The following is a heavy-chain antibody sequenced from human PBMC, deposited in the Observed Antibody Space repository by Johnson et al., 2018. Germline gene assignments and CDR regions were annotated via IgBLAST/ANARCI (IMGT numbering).Heavy chain of an antibody. Sequence: QVQLQQWGAGLLKPSETLSLTCAVYGGSFSGYYWNWIRQPPGKGLEWIGEINHSGTTNYNPSLQSRVTMSVDTSKNQLSLKLRSVTAADTAVYYRAGARGYSDSSGNFYGGFFQYWGQGTLVTVSS. CDR3: AGARGYSDSSGNFYGGFFQY. CDR1: GGSFSGYY. CDR2: INHSGTT. J-gene: IGHJ1*01. D-gene: IGHD3-22*01. V-gene: IGHV4-34*01.